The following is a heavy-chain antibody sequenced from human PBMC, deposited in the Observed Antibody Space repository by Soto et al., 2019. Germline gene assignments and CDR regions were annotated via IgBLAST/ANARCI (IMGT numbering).Heavy chain of an antibody. CDR2: MNPDSGHT. CDR1: GHTFTSYD. V-gene: IGHV1-8*01. D-gene: IGHD2-21*02. CDR3: ARIGDPHYNYGMDV. Sequence: QVHLVQSGAEVKKPGASVKVSCKASGHTFTSYDINWVRQATGQGLEWMGWMNPDSGHTGYAQKFQGRVTMTRDTSISTAYMELTSLTSEDTAVYYCARIGDPHYNYGMDVWGQGTMVTASS. J-gene: IGHJ6*02.